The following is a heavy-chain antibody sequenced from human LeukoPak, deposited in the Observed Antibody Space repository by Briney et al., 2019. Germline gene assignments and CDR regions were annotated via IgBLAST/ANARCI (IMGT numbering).Heavy chain of an antibody. CDR1: GGFTFSSHE. CDR3: ARDWGVGIRQNAFDI. J-gene: IGHJ3*02. CDR2: ISGSGYTI. D-gene: IGHD3-16*01. Sequence: PRGSLRLSCVASGGFTFSSHEMNWVRQAPGKGLEWVAYISGSGYTIYYADSAKGRFTISRDNTKNSLYLQMNSLRADDTAVYYCARDWGVGIRQNAFDIWGQGTMVTVSS. V-gene: IGHV3-48*03.